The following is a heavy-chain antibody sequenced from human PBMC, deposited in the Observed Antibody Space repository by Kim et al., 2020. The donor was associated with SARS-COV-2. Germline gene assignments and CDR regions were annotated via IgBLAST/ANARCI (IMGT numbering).Heavy chain of an antibody. Sequence: SETLSLTCTVSGGSISSGSYFWSWIRQPAGKGLEWIGRISTSGSTNYNPSLNSRVTISVDTSKNHFSLKLGSVTAADTAVYYCARSRSPVGYCSGGSCYSGNWFDSWGQGTLVTVSS. CDR2: ISTSGST. D-gene: IGHD2-15*01. CDR1: GGSISSGSYF. CDR3: ARSRSPVGYCSGGSCYSGNWFDS. J-gene: IGHJ5*01. V-gene: IGHV4-61*02.